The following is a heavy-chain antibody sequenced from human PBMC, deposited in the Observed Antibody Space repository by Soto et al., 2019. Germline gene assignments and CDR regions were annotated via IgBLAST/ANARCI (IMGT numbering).Heavy chain of an antibody. V-gene: IGHV5-51*01. CDR3: ARQGPRSAAGTAGWFDP. CDR2: IYPGDSDT. CDR1: GYSFTSYW. D-gene: IGHD6-13*01. J-gene: IGHJ5*02. Sequence: GESLKISCKGSGYSFTSYWIGWVRQMPGKGLEWMGIIYPGDSDTRYSPSFQGQVTISADKSISTAYLQWSSLKASDTAMYYCARQGPRSAAGTAGWFDPWGQGTLVTVS.